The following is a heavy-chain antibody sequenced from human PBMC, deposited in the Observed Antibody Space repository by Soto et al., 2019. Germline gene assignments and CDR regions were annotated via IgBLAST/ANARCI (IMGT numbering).Heavy chain of an antibody. CDR1: GFSFNNYA. J-gene: IGHJ4*02. CDR3: AKDVGGHYCTPTSCLYFFHS. CDR2: ISDSGST. D-gene: IGHD2-2*01. V-gene: IGHV3-23*01. Sequence: EVQLLESGGGLVQPGGSLRLSCAASGFSFNNYAMNWVRQAPGQGLEWVSTISDSGSTDYADSVKGRFTISRDNSKNTLYLQMKSLRAEDTAVYFSAKDVGGHYCTPTSCLYFFHSWGRGTLVTVSS.